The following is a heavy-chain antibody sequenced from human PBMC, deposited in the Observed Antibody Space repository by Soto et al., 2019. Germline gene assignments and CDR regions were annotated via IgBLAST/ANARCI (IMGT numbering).Heavy chain of an antibody. CDR1: GGTFSSYA. V-gene: IGHV1-69*12. Sequence: QDQLVQSGAEVKKPGSSVKVSCKASGGTFSSYAISWLRQAPGQGLEWMGGIIPIFDTADYAQKFQGRVTITADESTSTAYMELSSLRSEDTAVYYCARHGDPTPYYYYGIEVWGQGTTVTVSS. D-gene: IGHD4-17*01. CDR2: IIPIFDTA. J-gene: IGHJ6*02. CDR3: ARHGDPTPYYYYGIEV.